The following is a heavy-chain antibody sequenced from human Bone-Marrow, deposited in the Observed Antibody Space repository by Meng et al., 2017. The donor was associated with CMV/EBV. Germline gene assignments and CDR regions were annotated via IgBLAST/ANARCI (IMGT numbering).Heavy chain of an antibody. J-gene: IGHJ4*02. D-gene: IGHD1-26*01. CDR3: ARDEGGSYPDYYFDY. Sequence: GESLKISCAASGFTFDDYGMSWVRQAPGKGLEWVSGINWNGGSTGYADSVKGRFTISRDNSKNTLYLQMNSLRAEDTAVYYCARDEGGSYPDYYFDYWGQGTLVTVSS. CDR1: GFTFDDYG. V-gene: IGHV3-20*04. CDR2: INWNGGST.